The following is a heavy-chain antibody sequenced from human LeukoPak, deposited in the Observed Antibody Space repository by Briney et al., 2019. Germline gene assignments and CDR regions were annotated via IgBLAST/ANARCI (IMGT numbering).Heavy chain of an antibody. CDR2: ISSSSRTT. D-gene: IGHD3-3*01. J-gene: IGHJ4*02. CDR1: GFTFSTYS. Sequence: PGGSLRLSCAASGFTFSTYSMNWVRQAPGKGLEWVSYISSSSRTTYYADSVKGRFTISRDNSKNTLYLQMNRLRAEDTAVYYCAKTSDYDFWSGSYFDCWGQGTLVTVSS. V-gene: IGHV3-48*01. CDR3: AKTSDYDFWSGSYFDC.